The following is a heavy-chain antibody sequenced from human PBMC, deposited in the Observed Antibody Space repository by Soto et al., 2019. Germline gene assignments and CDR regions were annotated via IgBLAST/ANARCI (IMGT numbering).Heavy chain of an antibody. CDR3: ARLYSGYDIWWFDP. Sequence: SETLSLTCAVYGGSFSGYYWSWIRQPPGKGLEWIGEINHSGSTNYNPSLKSRVTISVDTSKNQFSLKLSSVTAADTAVYYCARLYSGYDIWWFDPWGQGTLVTVSS. J-gene: IGHJ5*02. D-gene: IGHD5-12*01. V-gene: IGHV4-34*01. CDR2: INHSGST. CDR1: GGSFSGYY.